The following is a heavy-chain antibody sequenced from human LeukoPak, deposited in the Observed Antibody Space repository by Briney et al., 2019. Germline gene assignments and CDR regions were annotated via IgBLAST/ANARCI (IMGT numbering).Heavy chain of an antibody. D-gene: IGHD3-10*01. J-gene: IGHJ4*02. V-gene: IGHV3-11*01. CDR3: ASGPSAYYYGSGGRNY. Sequence: GGSLRLSCAASGFTFSDYYMTWIRQAPGEGLEWLSYISSGGNTIYYADSVKGRFTVSRDNAKNSLYLQMNSLRAEDTAVYFCASGPSAYYYGSGGRNYWGQGTLVTVSS. CDR1: GFTFSDYY. CDR2: ISSGGNTI.